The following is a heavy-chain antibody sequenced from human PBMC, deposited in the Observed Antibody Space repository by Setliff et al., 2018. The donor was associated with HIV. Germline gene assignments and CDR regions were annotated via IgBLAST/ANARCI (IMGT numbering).Heavy chain of an antibody. D-gene: IGHD1-1*01. V-gene: IGHV4-61*02. CDR2: VYSSGGT. Sequence: PSETLSLTCTVSGGSISSGSYYWSWIRQPAGKGLEWIGRVYSSGGTNYNPSLKSRVTITVDTSKDQFSLKLSSVTAADTAVYYCARTKTEMGHYYGMDVWGQGTTVTVSS. CDR3: ARTKTEMGHYYGMDV. J-gene: IGHJ6*02. CDR1: GGSISSGSYY.